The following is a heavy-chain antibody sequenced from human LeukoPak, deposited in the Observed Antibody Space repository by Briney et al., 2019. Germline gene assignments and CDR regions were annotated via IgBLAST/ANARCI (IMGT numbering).Heavy chain of an antibody. CDR2: VTGGGGGT. Sequence: GGSLRLSCAASGFTFSSYALSWVRRAPGKGLEWVATVTGGGGGTYYADSVKGRFTISRDNSKNTLYLQMNSLRAEDTALYYCAMGREDNGPGFDYWGQGTLVTVSS. D-gene: IGHD2-15*01. V-gene: IGHV3-23*01. CDR3: AMGREDNGPGFDY. CDR1: GFTFSSYA. J-gene: IGHJ4*02.